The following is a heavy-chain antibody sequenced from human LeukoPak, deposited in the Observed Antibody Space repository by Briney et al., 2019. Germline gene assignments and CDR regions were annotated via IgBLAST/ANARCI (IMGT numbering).Heavy chain of an antibody. CDR1: GFIFSSYW. J-gene: IGHJ4*02. CDR3: ARDIEAAGLFLDY. D-gene: IGHD6-13*01. Sequence: PGGSLRLSCAASGFIFSSYWTTWVRQAPGKGLEWVAHMKYDGSEKYYVDSVKGRFTISRDNAKNSLYLQMNSLRAEDTAVYYCARDIEAAGLFLDYWGQGTLVTVSS. V-gene: IGHV3-7*01. CDR2: MKYDGSEK.